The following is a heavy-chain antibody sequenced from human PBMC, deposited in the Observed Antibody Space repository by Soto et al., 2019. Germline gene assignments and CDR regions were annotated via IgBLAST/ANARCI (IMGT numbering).Heavy chain of an antibody. V-gene: IGHV3-74*03. CDR2: INSDGSTT. CDR1: GFTISNYW. D-gene: IGHD3-10*01. J-gene: IGHJ6*03. CDR3: ASTVRGVNYYYMDV. Sequence: GGSLRLSCVASGFTISNYWMHWVRQAPGKGLVWVSRINSDGSTTEYADAVRGRFTISRDNAKNTLYLQMDSLGAEETAVYYCASTVRGVNYYYMDVWGKGTTVTVSS.